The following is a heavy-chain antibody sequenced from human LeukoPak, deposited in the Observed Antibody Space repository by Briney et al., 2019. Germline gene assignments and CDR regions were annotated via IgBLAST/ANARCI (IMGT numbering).Heavy chain of an antibody. CDR1: GFTVSSNY. Sequence: GGSLRLPCAASGFTVSSNYMGWVRQAPGKGLEWVSVIYSGGSTYYADSVKGRFTISRHNSKNTLYLQMNSLRAEDTAVYYCARAFDSSENYWGQGTLVTVSS. CDR2: IYSGGST. CDR3: ARAFDSSENY. V-gene: IGHV3-53*04. D-gene: IGHD6-19*01. J-gene: IGHJ4*02.